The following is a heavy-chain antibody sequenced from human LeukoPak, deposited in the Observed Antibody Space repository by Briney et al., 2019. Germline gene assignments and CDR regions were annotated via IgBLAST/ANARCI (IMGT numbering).Heavy chain of an antibody. CDR2: IYTSGST. V-gene: IGHV4-4*07. CDR1: GGSISSYY. Sequence: SETLSLTCTVSGGSISSYYWSWIRQPAGKGLEWIGRIYTSGSTNYNPSLKSRVTMSVDTSKNQFSLKLSSVTAADTAVYYCARATSGEKWYYDFWSGRNHNNWFDPWGQGTLVTVSS. J-gene: IGHJ5*02. D-gene: IGHD3-3*01. CDR3: ARATSGEKWYYDFWSGRNHNNWFDP.